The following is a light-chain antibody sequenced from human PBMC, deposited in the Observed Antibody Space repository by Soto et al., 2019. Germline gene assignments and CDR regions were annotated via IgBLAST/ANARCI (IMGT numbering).Light chain of an antibody. CDR1: SSNLGTNS. V-gene: IGLV1-44*01. CDR3: AAWDDSLNGVV. Sequence: QSVLTQPPSASGAPGLRVPISCSGTSSNLGTNSVTWYQHLPGTAPKVLIYRNSQWPSGVPDRFSGSKSGTSASLAISGLQSEDEADYYCAAWDDSLNGVVFGGGTKVTVL. CDR2: RNS. J-gene: IGLJ2*01.